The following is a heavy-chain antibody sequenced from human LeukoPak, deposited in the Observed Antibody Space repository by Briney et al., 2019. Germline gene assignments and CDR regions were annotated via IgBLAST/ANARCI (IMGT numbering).Heavy chain of an antibody. CDR3: ARAHSSSSFYYFDY. CDR1: GYTFTGYY. J-gene: IGHJ4*02. D-gene: IGHD6-6*01. V-gene: IGHV1-2*06. CDR2: INPNSGGT. Sequence: GASVKVSCKASGYTFTGYYMHWVRQAPGQGLEWMGRINPNSGGTNYAQKFQGRVTMTRDTSISTAYKELSRLRSDDTAVYYCARAHSSSSFYYFDYWGQGTLVTVSS.